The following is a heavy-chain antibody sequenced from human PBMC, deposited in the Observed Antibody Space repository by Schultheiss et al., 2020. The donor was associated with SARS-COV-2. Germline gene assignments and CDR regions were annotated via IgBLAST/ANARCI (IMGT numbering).Heavy chain of an antibody. CDR3: ATGPVTLSYDFWSGYYKDYYYYMDV. CDR1: GGSISSYY. Sequence: SQTLFTCTVSGGSISSYYWGWIRQPPGKGLEWIGYIYYSGSTNYNPSLKSRVTISVDTSKNQFSLKLSSVTAADTAVYYCATGPVTLSYDFWSGYYKDYYYYMDVWGKGTTVTVSS. J-gene: IGHJ6*03. V-gene: IGHV4-59*01. CDR2: IYYSGST. D-gene: IGHD3-3*01.